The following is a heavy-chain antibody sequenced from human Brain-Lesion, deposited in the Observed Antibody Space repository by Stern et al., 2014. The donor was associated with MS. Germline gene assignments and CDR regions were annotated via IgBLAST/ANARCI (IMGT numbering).Heavy chain of an antibody. J-gene: IGHJ4*02. Sequence: QVQLQESGPGLVKPSETLSLTCTVSGGSISSSTYYWAWIRQPPGKGLEWIGNIYYSGFTYYNPSLKSRVTISVDMSKNQFSLKLSSVTAADTAIYYCARHDSVPRPSQLYSARDRGPGYFDYWGQGTLVTVYS. CDR2: IYYSGFT. CDR1: GGSISSSTYY. CDR3: ARHDSVPRPSQLYSARDRGPGYFDY. D-gene: IGHD1-26*01. V-gene: IGHV4-39*01.